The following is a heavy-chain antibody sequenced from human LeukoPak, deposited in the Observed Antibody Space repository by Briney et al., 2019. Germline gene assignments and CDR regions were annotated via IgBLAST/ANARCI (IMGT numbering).Heavy chain of an antibody. Sequence: PGGSLRLSCAASGFTFSSYAMHWVRQAPGKGLEYVSSISGSGGSTYYANSVKGRFTISRDSSKNTLYLQMGSLRAEDMAVYYCARRYCSGGSCSYFDYWGQGTLVTVSS. D-gene: IGHD2-15*01. CDR2: ISGSGGST. CDR3: ARRYCSGGSCSYFDY. J-gene: IGHJ4*02. CDR1: GFTFSSYA. V-gene: IGHV3-64*01.